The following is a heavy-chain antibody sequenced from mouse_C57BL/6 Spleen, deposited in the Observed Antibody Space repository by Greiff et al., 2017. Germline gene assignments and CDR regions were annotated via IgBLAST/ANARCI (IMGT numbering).Heavy chain of an antibody. D-gene: IGHD4-1*01. CDR3: ARDSWDDSMDY. CDR1: GFTFSDYY. Sequence: EVMLVESEGGLVQPGSSMKLSCTASGFTFSDYYMAWVRQVPEKGLEWVANISYDGSSTYYLDSLKSRFIISRDNAKNILDLQMSSLKSEDTATYYCARDSWDDSMDYWGQGTSVTVSS. J-gene: IGHJ4*01. V-gene: IGHV5-16*01. CDR2: ISYDGSST.